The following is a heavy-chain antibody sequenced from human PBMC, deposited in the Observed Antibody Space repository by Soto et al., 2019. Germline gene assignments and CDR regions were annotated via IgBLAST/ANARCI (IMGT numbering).Heavy chain of an antibody. Sequence: QVQLVQSGAEVKKPGSSLKVSGRAFGGTFSSYTIGWVRQAPGQGLEWMGRIIPILGIANYAQKFQGRVTITADKSTSTAYMELSSLGSEDTAVYYCAAGEGGELSLEDYWGQGTLVTVSS. V-gene: IGHV1-69*02. CDR3: AAGEGGELSLEDY. CDR1: GGTFSSYT. CDR2: IIPILGIA. J-gene: IGHJ4*02. D-gene: IGHD3-16*02.